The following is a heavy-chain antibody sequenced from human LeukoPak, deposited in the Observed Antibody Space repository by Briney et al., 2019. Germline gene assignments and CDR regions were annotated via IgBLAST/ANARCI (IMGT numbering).Heavy chain of an antibody. D-gene: IGHD2-2*01. V-gene: IGHV5-51*01. CDR2: IYPGDSDT. Sequence: GESLKISCKGSGYSFSTHWIAWVRQMPGKGLEWMAIIYPGDSDTRYGPSFQGQVTISADKSISTAYLQWSSLKASDTAIYYCARLGYCSSRSCYYGMDVWGQGTTVTVSS. J-gene: IGHJ6*02. CDR3: ARLGYCSSRSCYYGMDV. CDR1: GYSFSTHW.